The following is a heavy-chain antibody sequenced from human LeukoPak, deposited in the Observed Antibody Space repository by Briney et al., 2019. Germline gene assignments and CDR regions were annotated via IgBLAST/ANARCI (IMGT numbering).Heavy chain of an antibody. J-gene: IGHJ1*01. D-gene: IGHD4-23*01. CDR3: ARYLDYGGNSRVFQH. CDR2: INHGGST. Sequence: SETLSLTCAVYGGSLSAYYWTWIRQPPGNGLEWIGEINHGGSTNYNPSLKSRVTISVDTSKNRFSLKLSSVTAADTAVYYCARYLDYGGNSRVFQHWGQGTLVTVSS. V-gene: IGHV4-34*01. CDR1: GGSLSAYY.